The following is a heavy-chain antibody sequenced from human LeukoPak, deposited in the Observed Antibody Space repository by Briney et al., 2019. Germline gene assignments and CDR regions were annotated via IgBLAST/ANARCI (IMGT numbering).Heavy chain of an antibody. J-gene: IGHJ4*02. Sequence: PSETLSLTCTVSGGSISSSSYYWGWIRQPPGKGLEWIVRIYYSGSTYYNPSLKSRVTISVDTSKNQFSLKLSSVTAADTAVYYCARVLRFLEWLTGWGQGTLVTVSS. CDR3: ARVLRFLEWLTG. D-gene: IGHD3-3*01. CDR1: GGSISSSSYY. CDR2: IYYSGST. V-gene: IGHV4-39*01.